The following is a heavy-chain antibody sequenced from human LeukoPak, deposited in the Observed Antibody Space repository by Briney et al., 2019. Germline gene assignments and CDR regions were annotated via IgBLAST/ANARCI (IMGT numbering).Heavy chain of an antibody. CDR1: GYTFTSYG. J-gene: IGHJ6*03. V-gene: IGHV1-8*03. Sequence: ASVKVSCKASGYTFTSYGISWVRQAPGQGLEWMGWMNPNSGNTGYAQKFQGRVTITRNTSISTAYMELSSLRSEDTAVYYCARGPYWPNIVVVPENYYMDVWGKGTTVTVSS. CDR2: MNPNSGNT. CDR3: ARGPYWPNIVVVPENYYMDV. D-gene: IGHD2-2*01.